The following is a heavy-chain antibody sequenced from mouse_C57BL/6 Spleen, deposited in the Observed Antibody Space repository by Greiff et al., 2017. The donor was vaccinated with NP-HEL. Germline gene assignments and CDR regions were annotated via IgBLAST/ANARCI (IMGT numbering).Heavy chain of an antibody. Sequence: VQLQQSGPELVKPGASVKISCKASGYSFTGYYMNWVKQSPEKSLEWIGEINPSTGGTTYNQKFKGKATLTVDKSSSTAYMQLKSLTSEDSAVXYCARGRGAYFDYWGRGTTLTVSS. CDR3: ARGRGAYFDY. CDR1: GYSFTGYY. CDR2: INPSTGGT. V-gene: IGHV1-42*01. J-gene: IGHJ2*01. D-gene: IGHD3-1*01.